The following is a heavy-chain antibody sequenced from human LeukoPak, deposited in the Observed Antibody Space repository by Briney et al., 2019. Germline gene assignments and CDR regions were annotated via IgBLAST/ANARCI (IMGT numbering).Heavy chain of an antibody. Sequence: SETLSLTCTVSGGSISSYYWSWIRQPPGKGLEWIGYIYYSGSTNYNPSLKSRVTISVDTSKNQFSLKLSSVTAADTAVYYCARATYYGGNSLWGQGTLVTVSS. CDR1: GGSISSYY. V-gene: IGHV4-59*01. J-gene: IGHJ4*02. CDR2: IYYSGST. CDR3: ARATYYGGNSL. D-gene: IGHD4-23*01.